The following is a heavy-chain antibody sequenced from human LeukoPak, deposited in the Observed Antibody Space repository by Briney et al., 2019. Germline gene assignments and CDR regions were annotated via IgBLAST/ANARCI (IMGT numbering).Heavy chain of an antibody. CDR1: GFPFSSYC. Sequence: GGSLRLSCVASGFPFSSYCMTWVRQAPGKGLEWVANIKQDGSKKSYVDSVKGRSTISRDTAKNSLYLQMNSMRAEATAIYYCTRVGYIDGGIDYWGQGTLVTVSS. D-gene: IGHD5-24*01. CDR2: IKQDGSKK. CDR3: TRVGYIDGGIDY. V-gene: IGHV3-7*04. J-gene: IGHJ4*02.